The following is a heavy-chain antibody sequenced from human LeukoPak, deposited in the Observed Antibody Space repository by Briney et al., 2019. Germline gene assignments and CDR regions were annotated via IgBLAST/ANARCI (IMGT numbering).Heavy chain of an antibody. J-gene: IGHJ4*02. V-gene: IGHV3-15*01. CDR2: IKSKTDGGTT. Sequence: GGSLRLSCAASGVTFSNAWMSWVRQAPGKGLEWVGRIKSKTDGGTTDYAAPVKGRFTISRDDSKNTLYLQMNSLKTEDTAVYYCTTDYYDSSGFDYWGQGTLVTVSS. CDR1: GVTFSNAW. D-gene: IGHD3-22*01. CDR3: TTDYYDSSGFDY.